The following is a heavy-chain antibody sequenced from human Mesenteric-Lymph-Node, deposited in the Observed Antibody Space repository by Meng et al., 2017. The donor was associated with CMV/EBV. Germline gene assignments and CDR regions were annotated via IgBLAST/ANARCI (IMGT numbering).Heavy chain of an antibody. Sequence: SCKASGYPFTSYYMHWVRQAPGQGLEWMGIINPSGGSTSYAQKFQGRVTMTRDTSTSTVYMELSSLRSEDTAVYYCARGFLEWFFDYWGQGTLVTVSS. CDR3: ARGFLEWFFDY. V-gene: IGHV1-46*01. J-gene: IGHJ4*02. CDR2: INPSGGST. D-gene: IGHD3-3*01. CDR1: GYPFTSYY.